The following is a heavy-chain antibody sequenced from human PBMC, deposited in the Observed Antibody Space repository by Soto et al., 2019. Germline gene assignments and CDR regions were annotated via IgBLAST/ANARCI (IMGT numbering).Heavy chain of an antibody. D-gene: IGHD2-2*01. CDR2: IYDSAT. CDR3: AVGSCSSSGCYLFAP. J-gene: IGHJ5*02. V-gene: IGHV4-30-4*01. CDR1: GGSISGGDYH. Sequence: PSETLSLTCTVSGGSISGGDYHWSWIRQPPGKGLEWVGYIYDSATYNNPPIKRGAITSVATSKNHYSLQMTSVTAADTAVYYFAVGSCSSSGCYLFAPWGQGTLVPVS.